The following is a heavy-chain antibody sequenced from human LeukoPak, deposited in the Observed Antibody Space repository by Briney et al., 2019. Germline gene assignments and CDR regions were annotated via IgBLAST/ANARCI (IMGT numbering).Heavy chain of an antibody. J-gene: IGHJ3*02. D-gene: IGHD6-25*01. CDR3: ARPYSSGWRGAFDI. CDR1: GGSISSYY. CDR2: IYYSGST. Sequence: NPSETLSLTCTVSGGSISSYYWSWIRQPPGKGLEWIGYIYYSGSTNYNPSLKSRVTISVDTSKNQFSLKLSSVTAADTAVYYCARPYSSGWRGAFDIWGQGKMVTVSS. V-gene: IGHV4-59*01.